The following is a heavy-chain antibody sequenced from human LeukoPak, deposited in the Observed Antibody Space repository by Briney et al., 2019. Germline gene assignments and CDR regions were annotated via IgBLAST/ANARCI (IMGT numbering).Heavy chain of an antibody. Sequence: ASVKVSCKASGYTFTSYAMHWVRQAPGQRLEWMGWINAGNGNTKYSQKFQGRVTITRDTSASTAYMELSYLRSEDTAVYYCARSITMVWGIVYYGMDAWGQGTTVTVSS. CDR3: ARSITMVWGIVYYGMDA. CDR2: INAGNGNT. J-gene: IGHJ6*02. D-gene: IGHD3-10*01. CDR1: GYTFTSYA. V-gene: IGHV1-3*01.